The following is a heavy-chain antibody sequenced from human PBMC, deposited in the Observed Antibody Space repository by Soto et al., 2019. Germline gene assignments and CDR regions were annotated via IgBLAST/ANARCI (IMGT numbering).Heavy chain of an antibody. V-gene: IGHV5-51*01. CDR1: GSKVSTCHNFTSYW. CDR3: ARPREAGKYYYGVDV. D-gene: IGHD6-19*01. Sequence: GEFLKISCMGSGSKVSTCHNFTSYWIAWVRQMTGKGLEWMGIIYPGDSGTRYSPSFQGQVTISADKSISTAYLQWSSLKASDTAMYYCARPREAGKYYYGVDVWGQGTTVTVSS. J-gene: IGHJ6*02. CDR2: IYPGDSGT.